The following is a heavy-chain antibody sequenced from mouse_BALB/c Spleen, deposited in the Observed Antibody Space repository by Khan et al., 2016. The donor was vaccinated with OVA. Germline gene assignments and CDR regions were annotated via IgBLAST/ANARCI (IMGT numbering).Heavy chain of an antibody. D-gene: IGHD4-1*01. CDR2: IYPGSDST. CDR1: GYTFTDYV. V-gene: IGHV1-77*01. CDR3: ERAGWDVFAY. Sequence: QVQLQQSGPELVKPGASVKMSCKASGYTFTDYVMNWVKQRNGQGLEWIGQIYPGSDSTYYNEKFKGKATLTADRSSSTAYMQLSNLTSEDSAVYCYERAGWDVFAYWGQGTMVTVSA. J-gene: IGHJ3*01.